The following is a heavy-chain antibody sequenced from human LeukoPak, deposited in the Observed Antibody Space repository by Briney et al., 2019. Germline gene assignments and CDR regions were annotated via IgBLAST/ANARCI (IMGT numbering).Heavy chain of an antibody. CDR2: ISAYNGNT. Sequence: ASVKVSCKASGYTFTSYGISWVRQAPGQGLEWMGWISAYNGNTNYAQKLQGRVTMTTDTSTSTAYMELRSLRSDDTAVYYCARDRPDYDILTGYYRAGFDYWGQGTLVTVSS. CDR3: ARDRPDYDILTGYYRAGFDY. D-gene: IGHD3-9*01. J-gene: IGHJ4*02. CDR1: GYTFTSYG. V-gene: IGHV1-18*01.